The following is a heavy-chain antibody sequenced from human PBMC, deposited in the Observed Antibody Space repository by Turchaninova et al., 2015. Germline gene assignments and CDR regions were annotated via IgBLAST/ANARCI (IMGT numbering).Heavy chain of an antibody. CDR2: VDPEDGET. J-gene: IGHJ5*02. Sequence: EVQLVQSGAEVKKPGATVKISCKVSGYTFTDYYMHWVQQAPGQGLEWMGVVDPEDGETIYAEKFQGRVTRTADTSTDTGYMKLSSLRSEDTAVDYCATGLPAAVRFAPWGQGTLVTVSS. D-gene: IGHD2-2*01. V-gene: IGHV1-69-2*01. CDR3: ATGLPAAVRFAP. CDR1: GYTFTDYY.